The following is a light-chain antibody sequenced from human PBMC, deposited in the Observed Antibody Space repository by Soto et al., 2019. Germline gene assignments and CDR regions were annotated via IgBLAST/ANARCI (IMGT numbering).Light chain of an antibody. Sequence: EIVMTQSPATLSVSPGKRATLSYRASQSVSSSYLAWYQQKPGQAPRLLIYGASSRDTGIPDRFSGSGSGTDCTLTISRLEPEDFSVYYCQQYGSSRWTFGQGTKVDIK. CDR3: QQYGSSRWT. J-gene: IGKJ1*01. CDR2: GAS. CDR1: QSVSSSY. V-gene: IGKV3-20*01.